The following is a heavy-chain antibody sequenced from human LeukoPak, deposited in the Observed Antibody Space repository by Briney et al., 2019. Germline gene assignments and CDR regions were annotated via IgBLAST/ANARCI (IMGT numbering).Heavy chain of an antibody. D-gene: IGHD3-22*01. CDR3: ARGHYDSSGGDAFDI. CDR1: GGSISSYY. J-gene: IGHJ3*02. CDR2: IYYSGST. V-gene: IGHV4-59*08. Sequence: SETLSLTCTVSGGSISSYYWSWIRQPPGKGLEWIGYIYYSGSTNYNPSLKSRVTISVDTSKNQFSLKLSSVTAADTAVYYCARGHYDSSGGDAFDIWGQGTKVTVSS.